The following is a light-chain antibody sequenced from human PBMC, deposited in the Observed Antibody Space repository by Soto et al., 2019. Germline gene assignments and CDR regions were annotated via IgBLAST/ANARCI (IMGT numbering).Light chain of an antibody. CDR2: SAS. J-gene: IGKJ4*01. V-gene: IGKV1-9*01. Sequence: DIQLTQSPSVLSASVGDTVTITCRASQALSNYLAWYQQKPGEAPDLLIYSASTLQSGVPSRFSGSGSETEFSLTIRALQPEDFATYYCQQLSRYTLPFGGGTQVDIX. CDR3: QQLSRYTLP. CDR1: QALSNY.